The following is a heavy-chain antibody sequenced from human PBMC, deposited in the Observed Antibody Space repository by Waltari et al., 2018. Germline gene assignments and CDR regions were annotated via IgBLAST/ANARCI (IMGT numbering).Heavy chain of an antibody. V-gene: IGHV3-48*04. CDR1: GFTFSSYS. D-gene: IGHD3-10*01. Sequence: EVQLVESGGGLVQPGGSLRLSCAASGFTFSSYSMNWVRQAPGKGLEGVSYSSSSSSTIYYADSVKGRFTISRDNAKNSLYLQMNSLRAEDTAVYYCARASAGGDYDYWGQGTLVTVSS. J-gene: IGHJ4*02. CDR2: SSSSSSTI. CDR3: ARASAGGDYDY.